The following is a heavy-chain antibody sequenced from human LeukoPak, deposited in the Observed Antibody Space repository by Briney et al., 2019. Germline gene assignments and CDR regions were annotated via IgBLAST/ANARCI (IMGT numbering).Heavy chain of an antibody. CDR3: ARGYRSKYYYDSSTYSDY. D-gene: IGHD3-22*01. V-gene: IGHV3-48*03. Sequence: GGSLRLSCAASGFTFSAYEMNWVRQAPGKGLEWVSYISSRGDTIYYADSVKGRFTISRDSAKNSLYLQMNSLRAEDTAVYYCARGYRSKYYYDSSTYSDYWGQGTLVTVSS. CDR1: GFTFSAYE. CDR2: ISSRGDTI. J-gene: IGHJ4*02.